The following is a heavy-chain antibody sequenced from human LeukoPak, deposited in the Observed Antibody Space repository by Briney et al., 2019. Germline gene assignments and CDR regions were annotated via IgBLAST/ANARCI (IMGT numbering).Heavy chain of an antibody. V-gene: IGHV3-21*01. CDR2: ISSSSSYI. CDR1: GFTFSSYS. Sequence: SGGSLRLSCAASGFTFSSYSMNWVRQAPGKGLEWVSSISSSSSYIYYADSVKGRLTISRDNAKNSLYLQMNSLRAEDTAVYYCATGPNGDYFDYWGQGTLVTVSS. J-gene: IGHJ4*02. CDR3: ATGPNGDYFDY. D-gene: IGHD4-17*01.